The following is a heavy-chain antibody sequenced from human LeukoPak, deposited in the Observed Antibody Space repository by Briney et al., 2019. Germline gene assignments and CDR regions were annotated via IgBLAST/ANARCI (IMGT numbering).Heavy chain of an antibody. J-gene: IGHJ5*02. D-gene: IGHD3-16*01. CDR3: AIGGKVDWFDP. V-gene: IGHV4-34*01. CDR1: GGSFSGHY. Sequence: SETLSLTCAVYGGSFSGHYWSWIRQPPGKGLEWIGEINHSGSTNYNPSLKSRVTISVDTSKNQSSLKLSSVTAADTAVYYCAIGGKVDWFDPWGQGTLVTVSS. CDR2: INHSGST.